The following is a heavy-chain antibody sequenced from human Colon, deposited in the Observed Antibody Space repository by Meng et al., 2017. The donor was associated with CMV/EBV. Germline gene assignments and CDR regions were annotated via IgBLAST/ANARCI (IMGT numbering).Heavy chain of an antibody. CDR2: ISGSGGST. J-gene: IGHJ5*02. CDR3: ARGMASSSWYWFDP. V-gene: IGHV3-23*01. D-gene: IGHD6-13*01. Sequence: GESLKISCAASGFTFSSYAMSWVRQAPGEGLEWVSTISGSGGSTYYGGSVKGRFTISRDNAKNSLYLQMNSLRAEDTAVYYCARGMASSSWYWFDPWGQGTLVTVSS. CDR1: GFTFSSYA.